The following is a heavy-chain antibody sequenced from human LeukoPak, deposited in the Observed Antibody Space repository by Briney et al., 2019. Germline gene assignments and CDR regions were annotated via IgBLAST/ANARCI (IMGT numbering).Heavy chain of an antibody. CDR2: INSDGSST. D-gene: IGHD6-6*01. Sequence: GGSLGLSCAASGFTFSSYWMHWVRQAPGKGLVWVSRINSDGSSTSYADSVKGRFTISRDNSKNTLDLQMNSLRAEDTAVYYCAKGSAAARPYYFDFWGQGTLATVSS. V-gene: IGHV3-74*01. J-gene: IGHJ4*02. CDR1: GFTFSSYW. CDR3: AKGSAAARPYYFDF.